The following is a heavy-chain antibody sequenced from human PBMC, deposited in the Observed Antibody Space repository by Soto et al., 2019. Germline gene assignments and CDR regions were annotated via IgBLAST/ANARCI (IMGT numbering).Heavy chain of an antibody. J-gene: IGHJ4*02. Sequence: GGSLRLSCAGSGYTFSSSIMSWVRQAPGKGLEWVSTFSGSSGNSYYADSAKGRFTISRDNSKNTLYLQMNSLRAEDTALYYCAKREHNFLDYWGKGTLVTVS. CDR3: AKREHNFLDY. V-gene: IGHV3-23*01. CDR2: FSGSSGNS. CDR1: GYTFSSSI.